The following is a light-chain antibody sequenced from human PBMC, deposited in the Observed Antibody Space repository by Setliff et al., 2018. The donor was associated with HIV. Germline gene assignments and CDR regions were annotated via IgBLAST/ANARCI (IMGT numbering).Light chain of an antibody. V-gene: IGLV1-47*01. CDR2: KNN. CDR1: SSNIGSNY. Sequence: QSALAQPPSASGTPGQRITISCSGGSSNIGSNYVYWYQHLPGTAPKLLIYKNNQRPSGVPDRFSGSKSGTSGSLAISGLRSEDEADYSCAAWDDNLNAWVFGGGTKGTVL. CDR3: AAWDDNLNAWV. J-gene: IGLJ3*02.